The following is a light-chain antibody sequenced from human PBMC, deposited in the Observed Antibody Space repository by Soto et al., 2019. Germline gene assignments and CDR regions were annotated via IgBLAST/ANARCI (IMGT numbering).Light chain of an antibody. Sequence: ILMTQSPGALSLSPGEGSTLCCRASQSVSSNLAWYQQKPGQAPRLLIYGASTRATGIPARFSGSGSGTEFTLTISSLQSEDFAVYYCQQYNNWPPKTFGQGTKVDI. CDR3: QQYNNWPPKT. CDR1: QSVSSN. CDR2: GAS. J-gene: IGKJ1*01. V-gene: IGKV3-15*01.